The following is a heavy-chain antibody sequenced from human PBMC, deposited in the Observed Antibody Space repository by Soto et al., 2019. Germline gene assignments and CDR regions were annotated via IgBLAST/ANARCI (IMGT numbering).Heavy chain of an antibody. CDR1: NGSISNNDW. CDR2: INDSGTT. V-gene: IGHV4-4*02. J-gene: IGHJ4*02. CDR3: ARGITFGGVILDD. Sequence: QVQLQESGPGLVKPSGTLSLTCAVSNGSISNNDWWSWVRQPPGKGLEWIGEINDSGTTNYNPSLKSRVTILVDKSKNQFSLKLTSVTAADTAVYYCARGITFGGVILDDWGQGTLVTVSS. D-gene: IGHD3-16*01.